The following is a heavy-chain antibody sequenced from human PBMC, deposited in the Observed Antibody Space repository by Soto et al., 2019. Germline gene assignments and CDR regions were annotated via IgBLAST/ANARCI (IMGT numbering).Heavy chain of an antibody. D-gene: IGHD6-6*01. Sequence: QPGGSLRLSCAASGFTFSSYAMHWVRQAPGKGLEWVAVISYDGSNKYYADSVKGRFTISRDNSENTLYLQMNSLRAEDTAVYYCARSGGSSYNWGQGTLVTVSS. CDR2: ISYDGSNK. CDR1: GFTFSSYA. V-gene: IGHV3-30-3*01. CDR3: ARSGGSSYN. J-gene: IGHJ4*02.